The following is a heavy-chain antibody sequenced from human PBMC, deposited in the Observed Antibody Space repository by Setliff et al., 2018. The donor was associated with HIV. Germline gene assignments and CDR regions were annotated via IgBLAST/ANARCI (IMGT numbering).Heavy chain of an antibody. CDR1: GYTFIDYF. V-gene: IGHV1-3*03. CDR3: ARGVGSSWFEN. Sequence: ASVKVSCKASGYTFIDYFIHWVRQAPGQGLEWMGWISGSGNTKFSQEFQGRVTLTRDTSANTAYMELSSLMSEDMAVYYCARGVGSSWFENWGQGTLVTVSS. D-gene: IGHD6-13*01. J-gene: IGHJ5*02. CDR2: ISGSGNT.